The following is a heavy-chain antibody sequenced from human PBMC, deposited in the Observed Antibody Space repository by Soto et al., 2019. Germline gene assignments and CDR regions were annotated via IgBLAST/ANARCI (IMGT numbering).Heavy chain of an antibody. V-gene: IGHV4-31*03. CDR1: GGSISSGGYY. J-gene: IGHJ6*02. D-gene: IGHD5-12*01. CDR2: IYYSGST. Sequence: SETLSLTCTVSGGSISSGGYYWSWIRQHPGKGLEWIGYIYYSGSTYYNPSLKSRVTISVDTSKNQFSLKLSSVTAADTAVYYCARMMGVATNDYYYYGMDVWGQGTTVTVSS. CDR3: ARMMGVATNDYYYYGMDV.